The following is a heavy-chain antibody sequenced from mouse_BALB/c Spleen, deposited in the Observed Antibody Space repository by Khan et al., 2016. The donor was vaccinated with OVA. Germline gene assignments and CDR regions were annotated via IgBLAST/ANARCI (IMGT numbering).Heavy chain of an antibody. V-gene: IGHV9-3-1*01. CDR3: ARGSSRAMDY. D-gene: IGHD1-1*01. Sequence: QIQLVQSGPELKKPGETVKISCKASGYTFTSYGMNWVKQAPGKGLKWMGWIYTYTGEPTYADDFKGRFAFSLESSASTAFLQFNTLTNDDTATYFCARGSSRAMDYWGQGTSVTVSS. J-gene: IGHJ4*01. CDR1: GYTFTSYG. CDR2: IYTYTGEP.